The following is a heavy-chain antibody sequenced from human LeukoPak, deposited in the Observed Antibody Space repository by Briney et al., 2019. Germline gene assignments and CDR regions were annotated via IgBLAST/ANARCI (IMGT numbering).Heavy chain of an antibody. CDR2: IYPDDSDT. Sequence: GESLKISCKGSGYRFTSYWIAWVRQMPGKGLEWMGIIYPDDSDTRYSPSFQGQVTMSADKSISTAYLQWSSLKASDTAMYYCAGLPYCSGGSWSHFDYWGQGTLVTVSS. CDR3: AGLPYCSGGSWSHFDY. J-gene: IGHJ4*02. CDR1: GYRFTSYW. D-gene: IGHD2-15*01. V-gene: IGHV5-51*01.